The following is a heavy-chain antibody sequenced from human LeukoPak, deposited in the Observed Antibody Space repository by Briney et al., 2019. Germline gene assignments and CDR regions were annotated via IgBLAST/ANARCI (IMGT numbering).Heavy chain of an antibody. Sequence: PGGSLRLSCAASGFTFSSYAMRWVRQAPGKGLEWVSGISGSGDSTYYADSVKGRFTISRDNSKNTLYLQMNSLRAEDTAVYYCARVAVAGTEIGAFDIWGQGTMVTVSS. J-gene: IGHJ3*02. CDR2: ISGSGDST. CDR1: GFTFSSYA. D-gene: IGHD6-19*01. CDR3: ARVAVAGTEIGAFDI. V-gene: IGHV3-23*01.